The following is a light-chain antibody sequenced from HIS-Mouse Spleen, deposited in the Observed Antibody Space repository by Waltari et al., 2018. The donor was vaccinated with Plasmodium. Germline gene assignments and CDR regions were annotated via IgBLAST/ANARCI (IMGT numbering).Light chain of an antibody. J-gene: IGKJ1*01. CDR2: AAF. Sequence: DIQMTQSPSSLSASVGDRVTITCRASQSISSYLNCYQQKPGKAPKSLIYAAFSLQSGVPSSFSGSGSGTDFTLTISSLQPEDFATYYCQQSYSTPWTFGQGTKVEIK. V-gene: IGKV1-39*01. CDR3: QQSYSTPWT. CDR1: QSISSY.